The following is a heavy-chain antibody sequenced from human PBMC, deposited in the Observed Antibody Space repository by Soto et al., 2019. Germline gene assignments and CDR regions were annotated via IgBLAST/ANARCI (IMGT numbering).Heavy chain of an antibody. CDR1: GFPFSGYY. J-gene: IGHJ4*02. Sequence: PGGSLRLSCATSGFPFSGYYMSWIRQAPGKGLEWLSHISPKSTYRNYADSVKGRFTISRDNTKSSLFLQMNSLGVEDTAVYYCARGGGGGLFEHWGQGVLVTV. D-gene: IGHD2-21*01. V-gene: IGHV3-11*06. CDR2: ISPKSTYR. CDR3: ARGGGGGLFEH.